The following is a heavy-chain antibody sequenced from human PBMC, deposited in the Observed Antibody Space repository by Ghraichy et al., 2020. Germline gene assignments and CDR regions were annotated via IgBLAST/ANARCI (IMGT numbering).Heavy chain of an antibody. D-gene: IGHD5-12*01. V-gene: IGHV1-2*04. CDR2: INPNSGST. CDR1: GYTFADYY. CDR3: ARDAGDIFTYYGMDV. Sequence: ASVKVSCKASGYTFADYYLYWVRQAPGQGLEWIGWINPNSGSTKYGQKFQGWVTMTRDTSITTAYMELSRLRSDDTAVYYCARDAGDIFTYYGMDVWGQGTTVTVSS. J-gene: IGHJ6*02.